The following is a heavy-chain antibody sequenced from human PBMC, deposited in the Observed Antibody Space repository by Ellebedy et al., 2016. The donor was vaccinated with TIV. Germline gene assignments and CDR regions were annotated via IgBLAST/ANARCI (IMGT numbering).Heavy chain of an antibody. J-gene: IGHJ4*02. CDR2: IYSGGST. V-gene: IGHV3-66*01. Sequence: GGSLRLSCAASGFTVSSNYMSWVRQAPGKGLEWVSIIYSGGSTYYADSVKGRFTISRDNSKNTLYLQMNSLRAEDTAVYYCASGIAAAGTSLDYWGQGTLVTVSS. CDR3: ASGIAAAGTSLDY. CDR1: GFTVSSNY. D-gene: IGHD6-13*01.